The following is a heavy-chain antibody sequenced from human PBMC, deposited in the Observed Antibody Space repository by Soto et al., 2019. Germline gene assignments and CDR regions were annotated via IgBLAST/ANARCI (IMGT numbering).Heavy chain of an antibody. D-gene: IGHD6-6*01. Sequence: QVQLVQSGAEVKKPGSSVKVSCKASGGTFSSYAISWVRQAPGQGLEWMGGVIPIFGTAHYAQKFQGRVTITADESTSTAYMELSSLRSDDTAVYYCARPSASYSSSHYYYYYGMDVWGQGTTVTVSS. J-gene: IGHJ6*02. CDR1: GGTFSSYA. CDR3: ARPSASYSSSHYYYYYGMDV. V-gene: IGHV1-69*01. CDR2: VIPIFGTA.